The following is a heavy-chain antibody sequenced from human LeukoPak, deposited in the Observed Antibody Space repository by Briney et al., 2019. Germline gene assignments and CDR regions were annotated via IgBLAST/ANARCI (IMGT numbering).Heavy chain of an antibody. D-gene: IGHD3-3*01. CDR1: GFTFSSYW. V-gene: IGHV3-7*01. CDR3: VRDQFFSFDY. J-gene: IGHJ4*02. Sequence: QTGGSLRLSCAASGFTFSSYWMSWVRQPPGKGLECVANIKQDGSENYCVDSVKGRFTISRDNAKNSLYLQMSSLRDGDTAVYYCVRDQFFSFDYWGQGTLVTVSS. CDR2: IKQDGSEN.